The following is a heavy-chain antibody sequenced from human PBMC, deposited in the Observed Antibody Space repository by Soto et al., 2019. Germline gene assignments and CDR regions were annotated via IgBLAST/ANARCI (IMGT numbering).Heavy chain of an antibody. V-gene: IGHV3-53*02. Sequence: EVQLVETGGGLIQPGGSLRLSCAASGFTVSSNYMTWVRQAPGKGLEWVSVIYSDGTTYYADSVKGRFTISRDNSKNTPEPQMNSLRAEDTAVYYCARDRYSKSDYKYGMDVWGQGTTVTVSS. J-gene: IGHJ6*02. CDR1: GFTVSSNY. D-gene: IGHD6-13*01. CDR3: ARDRYSKSDYKYGMDV. CDR2: IYSDGTT.